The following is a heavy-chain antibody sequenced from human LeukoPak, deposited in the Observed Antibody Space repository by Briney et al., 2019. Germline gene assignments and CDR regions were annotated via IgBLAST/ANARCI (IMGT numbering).Heavy chain of an antibody. CDR2: IYYSGST. CDR3: ARKKRWLENYFDY. D-gene: IGHD6-19*01. J-gene: IGHJ4*02. Sequence: SETLSLTCTVSGGSISSYYWSWIRQPPGRGLEWIGYIYYSGSTNYNPSLKSRVTISVDTSKNQFSLKLSSVTAADTAVYYCARKKRWLENYFDYWGQGTLVTVSS. CDR1: GGSISSYY. V-gene: IGHV4-59*01.